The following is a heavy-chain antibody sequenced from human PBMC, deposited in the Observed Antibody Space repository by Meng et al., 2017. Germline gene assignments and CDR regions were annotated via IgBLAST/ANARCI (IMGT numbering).Heavy chain of an antibody. CDR2: IYYSGST. D-gene: IGHD2-15*01. V-gene: IGHV4-39*07. CDR1: GGSISSSSYY. J-gene: IGHJ5*02. Sequence: QLRLQDSGPGLVKPSETLSHTCTVSGGSISSSSYYWGWIRQPPGKGLEWIGSIYYSGSTYYNPSLKSRVTISVDTSKNQFSLKLSSVTAADTAVYYCARGRVVNWFDPWGQGTLVTVSS. CDR3: ARGRVVNWFDP.